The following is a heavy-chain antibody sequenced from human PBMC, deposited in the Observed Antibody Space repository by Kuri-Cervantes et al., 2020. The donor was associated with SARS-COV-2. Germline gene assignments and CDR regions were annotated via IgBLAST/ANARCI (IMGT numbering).Heavy chain of an antibody. CDR3: ARRGNDFWSGYYSLDYYYMDV. Sequence: SETLSLTCAVYGGSLSGSYWSWIRQSPGKRLEWIGEVNHNGGANYNPSLKSRVTMSVDTSKNQFSLKLSSVTAADTAVYYCARRGNDFWSGYYSLDYYYMDVWGKGTTVTVSS. V-gene: IGHV4-34*01. CDR2: VNHNGGA. D-gene: IGHD3-3*01. J-gene: IGHJ6*03. CDR1: GGSLSGSY.